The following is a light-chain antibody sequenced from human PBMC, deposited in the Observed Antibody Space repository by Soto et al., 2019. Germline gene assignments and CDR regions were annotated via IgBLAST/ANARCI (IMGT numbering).Light chain of an antibody. CDR1: QSVSSK. Sequence: EIVMTQSPATLSVSPGERATLSCRASQSVSSKLAWYQQKPGQAPRVLIYGASTRATGIPARFSGGGSGTEFTLTISSLQSEDCAVYFCQHYNDWPPTWTFGQGTRVEIK. V-gene: IGKV3D-15*01. CDR3: QHYNDWPPTWT. CDR2: GAS. J-gene: IGKJ1*01.